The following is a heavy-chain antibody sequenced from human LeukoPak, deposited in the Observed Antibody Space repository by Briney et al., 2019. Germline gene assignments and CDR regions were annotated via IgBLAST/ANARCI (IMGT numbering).Heavy chain of an antibody. J-gene: IGHJ4*02. V-gene: IGHV1-69*05. CDR3: ARGELGGRSGLAHFDS. D-gene: IGHD3-3*01. CDR1: GGTFNSYG. Sequence: SLKVSCKAPGGTFNSYGISWVRQAPGQELEWMGGVIPMFGPAKYAPKFQGRATMTTDASTSTAYMVLNSLRSEDTATYFCARGELGGRSGLAHFDSWGQGTLVTVSS. CDR2: VIPMFGPA.